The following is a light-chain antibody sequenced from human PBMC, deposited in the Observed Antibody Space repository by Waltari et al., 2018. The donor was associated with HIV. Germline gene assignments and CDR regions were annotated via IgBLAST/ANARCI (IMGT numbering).Light chain of an antibody. CDR3: QQYHSWPWT. J-gene: IGKJ1*01. CDR1: QSVSNN. V-gene: IGKV3-15*01. Sequence: LIMTQSPGSLSVSPGERVTLSCRASQSVSNNLAWFQHQRGQPPRLPIFGVSSKAAGVPDIFRGSGSGTEFNLTISGLRSEDFATYYCQQYHSWPWTFGQGTKVEV. CDR2: GVS.